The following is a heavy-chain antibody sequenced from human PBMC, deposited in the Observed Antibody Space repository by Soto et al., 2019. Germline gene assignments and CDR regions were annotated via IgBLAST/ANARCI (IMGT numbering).Heavy chain of an antibody. CDR2: IYYSGST. D-gene: IGHD6-19*01. CDR1: GGSISSSSYY. J-gene: IGHJ4*02. CDR3: ARHFSEYSSGWYEAQPHEGFDY. V-gene: IGHV4-39*01. Sequence: QLQLQESGPGLVKPSETLSLTCTVSGGSISSSSYYWGWIRQPPGKGLEWIGSIYYSGSTYYNPSLKSRVTISVDTSKNQFSLKLSSVTAADTAVYYCARHFSEYSSGWYEAQPHEGFDYWGQGTLVTVSS.